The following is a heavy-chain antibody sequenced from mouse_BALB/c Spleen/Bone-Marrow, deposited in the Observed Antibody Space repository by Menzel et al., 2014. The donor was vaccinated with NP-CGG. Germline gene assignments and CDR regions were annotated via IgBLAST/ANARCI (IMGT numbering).Heavy chain of an antibody. J-gene: IGHJ4*01. V-gene: IGHV1-67*01. D-gene: IGHD2-10*01. Sequence: SGPELVRPGVSVKIPCKGSGYTFTDYAMHWVKQSHAKSLEWIGVISTYSGNTNYNQKFKGKATMTVDKSSSTAYMELARLTSEDSAIYYCARSYYGNYYAMDYWGQGTSVTVSS. CDR3: ARSYYGNYYAMDY. CDR1: GYTFTDYA. CDR2: ISTYSGNT.